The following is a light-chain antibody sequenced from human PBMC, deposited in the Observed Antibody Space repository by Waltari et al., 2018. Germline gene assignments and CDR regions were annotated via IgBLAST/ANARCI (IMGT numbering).Light chain of an antibody. J-gene: IGKJ1*01. CDR3: QKYGTLPAT. V-gene: IGKV3-20*01. CDR2: GAS. CDR1: QSVSRT. Sequence: EIVLTQSPGTLSLSPGERATLSCRACQSVSRTLAWYQQKPGQAPKLLIYGASIRATGIPDRFTGSGSGTDFSLTISSLEPEDFAVYYCQKYGTLPATFGQGTTVEIK.